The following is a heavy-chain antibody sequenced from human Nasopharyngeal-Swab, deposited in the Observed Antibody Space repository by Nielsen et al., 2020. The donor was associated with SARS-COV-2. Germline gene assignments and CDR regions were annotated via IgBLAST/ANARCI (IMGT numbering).Heavy chain of an antibody. CDR1: GGTFSSYA. CDR3: ARDLYYDSSGHWYYYYGMDV. Sequence: SVKVSCKASGGTFSSYAISWVRQAPGQGLEWMEGIIPIFGTANYAQKFQGRVTITADESTSTAYMELSSLRSEDTAVYYCARDLYYDSSGHWYYYYGMDVWGQGTTVTVSS. V-gene: IGHV1-69*13. D-gene: IGHD3-22*01. J-gene: IGHJ6*02. CDR2: IIPIFGTA.